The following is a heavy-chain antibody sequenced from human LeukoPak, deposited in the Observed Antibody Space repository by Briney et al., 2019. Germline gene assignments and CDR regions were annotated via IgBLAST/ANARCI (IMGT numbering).Heavy chain of an antibody. CDR2: IYPGDSDT. Sequence: GESLKISCKGSGYSFSSYWIGWVRQTPGKGLEWMGIIYPGDSDTRYSPSFQGQVTISVDKSISTAYVQWSSLKASDTAMYYCARRVLDYFEHWGQGTLVTVSS. CDR1: GYSFSSYW. D-gene: IGHD4/OR15-4a*01. CDR3: ARRVLDYFEH. V-gene: IGHV5-51*01. J-gene: IGHJ4*02.